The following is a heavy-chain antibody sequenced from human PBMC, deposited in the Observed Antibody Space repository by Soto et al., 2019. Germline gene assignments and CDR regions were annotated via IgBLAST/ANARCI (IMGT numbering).Heavy chain of an antibody. D-gene: IGHD3-22*01. CDR2: INWNGGST. V-gene: IGHV3-20*04. J-gene: IGHJ4*02. Sequence: PGGSLRLSCAASGFTFDDYGMSWVRQAPGKGLGWVSGINWNGGSTGYADSVKGRFTISRDNAKNSLYLQMNSLRAEDTAVYYCAKPPGLLFDYWGQGTLVTVSS. CDR3: AKPPGLLFDY. CDR1: GFTFDDYG.